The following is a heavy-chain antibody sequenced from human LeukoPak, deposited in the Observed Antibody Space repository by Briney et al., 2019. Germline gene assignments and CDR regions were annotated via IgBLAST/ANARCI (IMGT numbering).Heavy chain of an antibody. D-gene: IGHD2-2*02. CDR3: ARGYRTVDY. CDR2: IWYDGSNK. CDR1: GFTFSNYG. Sequence: GGSLRLSCAASGFTFSNYGMHWVRQAPGKGLEWVAVIWYDGSNKYYVDSVKGRFTISRDDSKNTLYLQMNSLRAEDTAVYYCARGYRTVDYWGQGTLVTVSS. J-gene: IGHJ4*02. V-gene: IGHV3-33*01.